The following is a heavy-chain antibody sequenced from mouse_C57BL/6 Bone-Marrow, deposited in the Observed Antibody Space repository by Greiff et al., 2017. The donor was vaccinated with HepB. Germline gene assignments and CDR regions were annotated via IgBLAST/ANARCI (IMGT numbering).Heavy chain of an antibody. Sequence: EVKVEESGGGLVKPGGSLKLSCAASGFTFSSYAMSWVRQTPEKRLEWVATISDGGSYTYYPDNVKGRFTISRDNAKNNLYLQMSHLKSEDTAMYYCARDVRSTMVTTSFAYWGQGTLVTVSA. CDR3: ARDVRSTMVTTSFAY. CDR1: GFTFSSYA. CDR2: ISDGGSYT. V-gene: IGHV5-4*01. D-gene: IGHD2-2*01. J-gene: IGHJ3*01.